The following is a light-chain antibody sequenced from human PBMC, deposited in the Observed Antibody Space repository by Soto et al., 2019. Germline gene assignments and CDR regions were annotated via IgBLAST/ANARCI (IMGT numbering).Light chain of an antibody. Sequence: EIVLTQSPATLSLSPGERATLSCRASQSVSSSLGWYQQKPGQAPRLLIYDSSNRATGLPTRFSGSGSGTDFTLTISSLEPEDFAVYYCQQRTDWPRTFGQGTKLEIK. CDR2: DSS. J-gene: IGKJ2*01. V-gene: IGKV3-11*01. CDR1: QSVSSS. CDR3: QQRTDWPRT.